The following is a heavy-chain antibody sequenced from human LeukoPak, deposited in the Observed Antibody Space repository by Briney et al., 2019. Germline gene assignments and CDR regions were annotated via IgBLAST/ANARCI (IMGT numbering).Heavy chain of an antibody. CDR1: GGSISSHY. D-gene: IGHD2-2*01. J-gene: IGHJ6*03. CDR2: IYYSGST. V-gene: IGHV4-59*08. Sequence: SETLSLTCTVSGGSISSHYWSWIRQPPGKGLEWIGYIYYSGSTNYNPSLKSRVTISVDTSKNQFSLKLSSVTAADTAVYYCARLVVPAALYMDVWGKGTTVTISS. CDR3: ARLVVPAALYMDV.